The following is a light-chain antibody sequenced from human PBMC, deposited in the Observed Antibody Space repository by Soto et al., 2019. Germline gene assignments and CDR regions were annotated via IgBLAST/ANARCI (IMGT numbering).Light chain of an antibody. V-gene: IGKV1-5*01. CDR1: QSINNW. Sequence: QMTQSPSTLSASVGDRVTITCRASQSINNWLAWYQQKAGKAPKXXIYDGSSLESGVPSRFSGSGSGTEFTLNISSLKNDDFETYYCHQYNSYLQTFGQGTKVDIK. CDR2: DGS. CDR3: HQYNSYLQT. J-gene: IGKJ1*01.